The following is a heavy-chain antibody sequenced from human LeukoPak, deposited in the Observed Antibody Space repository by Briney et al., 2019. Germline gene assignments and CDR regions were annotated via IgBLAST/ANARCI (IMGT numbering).Heavy chain of an antibody. J-gene: IGHJ5*02. V-gene: IGHV1-69*06. Sequence: SVKVSCKASGGTFSSYAISWVRQAPGQGLEWMGGIIPIFGTANYAQKFQGRVTITADKSTSTAYMELSSLRSEDTAVYYCARAPPPPEYCSGGSCYSLWSWFGPWGQGSLVTVSS. CDR3: ARAPPPPEYCSGGSCYSLWSWFGP. D-gene: IGHD2-15*01. CDR1: GGTFSSYA. CDR2: IIPIFGTA.